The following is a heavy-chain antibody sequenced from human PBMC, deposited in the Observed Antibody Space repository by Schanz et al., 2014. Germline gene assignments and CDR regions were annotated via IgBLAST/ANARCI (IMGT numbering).Heavy chain of an antibody. J-gene: IGHJ4*02. CDR1: GFPFSSHG. CDR3: ARTTNPFNFDSWPYLDY. CDR2: VGDTGTTK. Sequence: QVQLVESGGGVVQPGRSLKLSCAASGFPFSSHGMHWVRQAPAKGLEWVAVVGDTGTTKFYADSVKGRLTVSRDNSENTLFLEMNSLRLEDTAVYYCARTTNPFNFDSWPYLDYWGQGTLVTVSS. V-gene: IGHV3-30*03. D-gene: IGHD3-9*01.